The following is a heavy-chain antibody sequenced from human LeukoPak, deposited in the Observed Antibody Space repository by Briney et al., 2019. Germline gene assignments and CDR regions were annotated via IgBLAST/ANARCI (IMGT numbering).Heavy chain of an antibody. Sequence: GGSLRLSCAASGFTFRKYWLHWVRQAPGKGLVWVSRINPDDESTSYADSVKGRFTISRDNARSTLYLQMNSLRAEDTAVYYCARASRPAAGDYWGQGTLVTVSS. CDR1: GFTFRKYW. V-gene: IGHV3-74*01. J-gene: IGHJ4*02. CDR3: ARASRPAAGDY. CDR2: INPDDEST. D-gene: IGHD6-13*01.